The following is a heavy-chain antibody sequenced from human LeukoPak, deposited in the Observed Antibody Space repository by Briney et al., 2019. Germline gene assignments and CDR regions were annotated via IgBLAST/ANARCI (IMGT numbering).Heavy chain of an antibody. CDR2: IRFDGTNE. CDR3: AKVREYSSPYYMDV. D-gene: IGHD6-6*01. CDR1: GFTFASYG. Sequence: GGSLRLSCAASGFTFASYGMHWVRQAPGKGLEWVAFIRFDGTNEYYTDSVKGRFTISRDTSKKTLYLQMNSLRAEDTAVYYCAKVREYSSPYYMDVWGKGTTVTVSS. V-gene: IGHV3-30*02. J-gene: IGHJ6*03.